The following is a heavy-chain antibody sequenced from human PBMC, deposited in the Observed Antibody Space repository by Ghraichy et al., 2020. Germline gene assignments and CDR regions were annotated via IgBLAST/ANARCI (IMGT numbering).Heavy chain of an antibody. CDR1: GGSISSYY. CDR3: ARVGKYSSGWDFDY. V-gene: IGHV4-59*01. CDR2: IYYSGST. D-gene: IGHD6-19*01. Sequence: QTLSLTCTVSGGSISSYYWSWIRQPPGKGLEWIGYIYYSGSTNYNPSLKSRVTISVDTSKNQFSLKLSSVTAADTAVYYCARVGKYSSGWDFDYWGQGTLVTVSS. J-gene: IGHJ4*02.